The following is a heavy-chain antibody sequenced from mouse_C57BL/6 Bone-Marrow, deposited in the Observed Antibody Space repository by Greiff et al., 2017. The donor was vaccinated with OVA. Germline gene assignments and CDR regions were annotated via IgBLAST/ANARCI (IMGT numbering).Heavy chain of an antibody. J-gene: IGHJ3*01. V-gene: IGHV1-4*01. D-gene: IGHD2-1*01. Sequence: QVQLQQSGAELARPGASVKMSCKASGYTFTSYTMHWVKQRPGPGLEWIGYLNPSSGYTKSNQKFKDKATLTADKSSSTAYMQLSSLTSEDSAVYYCAREDGNWFAYWGQGTLVTVSA. CDR3: AREDGNWFAY. CDR1: GYTFTSYT. CDR2: LNPSSGYT.